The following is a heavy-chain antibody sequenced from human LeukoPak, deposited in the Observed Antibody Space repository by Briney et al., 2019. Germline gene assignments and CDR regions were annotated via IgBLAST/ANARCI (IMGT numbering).Heavy chain of an antibody. J-gene: IGHJ4*02. V-gene: IGHV3-30*04. CDR1: GFTFSSYA. D-gene: IGHD3-10*01. CDR3: ARDYYGSGRHDY. Sequence: GRSLRLSCAASGFTFSSYAMHWVRQAPGKGLEWVAVISYDGSNKYYADSVKGRFTISRDNSKNTLYLQMNSLRAEDTAAYYCARDYYGSGRHDYWGQGTLATVSS. CDR2: ISYDGSNK.